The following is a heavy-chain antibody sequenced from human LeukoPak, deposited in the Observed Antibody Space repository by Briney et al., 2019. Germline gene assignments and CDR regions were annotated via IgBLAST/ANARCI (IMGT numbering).Heavy chain of an antibody. V-gene: IGHV3-23*01. D-gene: IGHD3-10*01. CDR3: ARWFGEPPNFDY. J-gene: IGHJ4*02. Sequence: GGSLRLSCAASGFTISSYAVSWVRQASGKGLEWVSSISGGGGDIFYADSVKGRFSISRDNSKNRVFLQLNSLRAEDTAMYYCARWFGEPPNFDYWGQGTLVTVSS. CDR2: ISGGGGDI. CDR1: GFTISSYA.